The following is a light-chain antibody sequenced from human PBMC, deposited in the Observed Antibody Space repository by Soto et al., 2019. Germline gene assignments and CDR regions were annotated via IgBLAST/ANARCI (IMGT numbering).Light chain of an antibody. V-gene: IGLV1-44*01. CDR2: SND. CDR1: ASNIESNT. Sequence: QSVLTQPPSASGTPGQRVTISCSGGASNIESNTVTWYQQLPGTAPKLVIYSNDDRPSGVPARFSGSTSGTSASLAISGLQSDDEADYFCAAWDDSLNAYVFGGGTKLTVL. CDR3: AAWDDSLNAYV. J-gene: IGLJ1*01.